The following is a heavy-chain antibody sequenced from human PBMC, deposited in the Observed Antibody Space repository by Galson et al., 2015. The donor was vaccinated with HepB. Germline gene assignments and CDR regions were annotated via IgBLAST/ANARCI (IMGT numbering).Heavy chain of an antibody. D-gene: IGHD3-10*01. CDR1: GFTFSSYD. CDR3: ARNSGPSWYFDL. Sequence: SLRLSCAASGFTFSSYDMHWVRQATGKGLEWVSAIGTAGDTYYPGSVKGRFTISRENAKNSLYLQMNSLRAGDTAVYYCARNSGPSWYFDLWGRGTLVTVSS. V-gene: IGHV3-13*04. J-gene: IGHJ2*01. CDR2: IGTAGDT.